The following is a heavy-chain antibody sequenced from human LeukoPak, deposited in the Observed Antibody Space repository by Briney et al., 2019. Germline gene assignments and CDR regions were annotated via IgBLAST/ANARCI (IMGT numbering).Heavy chain of an antibody. CDR2: IIPIFGTA. D-gene: IGHD6-13*01. CDR1: GGTFSSYA. Sequence: SVKVSCKASGGTFSSYAISWVRQAPGQGLEWMGGIIPIFGTANYAQKFQGRVAITADESTSTAYMELSSLRSEDTAVYHCARGHSSSSWSYYYYMDVWGKGTTVTVSS. V-gene: IGHV1-69*13. CDR3: ARGHSSSSWSYYYYMDV. J-gene: IGHJ6*03.